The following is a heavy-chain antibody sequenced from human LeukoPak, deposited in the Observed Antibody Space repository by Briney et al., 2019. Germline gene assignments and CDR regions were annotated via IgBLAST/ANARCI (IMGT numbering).Heavy chain of an antibody. D-gene: IGHD2-2*01. J-gene: IGHJ5*02. CDR1: TYSISSGYY. V-gene: IGHV4-38-2*02. CDR3: ARGQVPTARGYNWFDP. CDR2: INARGDT. Sequence: PSETLSLTCTVSTYSISSGYYWGWIRQPPGKGLEWIGEINARGDTNYNPSLKSRVTISVDTSKKQFSLRLTSLIAADTALYYCARGQVPTARGYNWFDPWGQGTLVTVSS.